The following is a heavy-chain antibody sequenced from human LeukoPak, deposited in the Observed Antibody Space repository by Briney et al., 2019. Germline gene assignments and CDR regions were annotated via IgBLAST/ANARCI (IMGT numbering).Heavy chain of an antibody. CDR3: ARQDTFFDVLPGYYMDY. CDR1: GGSISSSRYY. D-gene: IGHD3-9*01. J-gene: IGHJ4*02. V-gene: IGHV4-39*01. Sequence: SETLSLTCAVSGGSISSSRYYWGWIRQPPVKGLEWIGTIYYSGSTYYNPSLKSRAAISVDTSKNQFSLKLSSVTAADTAVYYCARQDTFFDVLPGYYMDYWGQGTLVTVSS. CDR2: IYYSGST.